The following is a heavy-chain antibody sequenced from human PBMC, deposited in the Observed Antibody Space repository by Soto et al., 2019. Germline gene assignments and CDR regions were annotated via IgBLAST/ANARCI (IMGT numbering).Heavy chain of an antibody. Sequence: SETLSLTCAVYGGSFSGYYWSWIRQPPGKGLEWIGEINHSGSTNYNPSLKSRVTISVDTSKNQFSLKLSSVTAADTAVYYCARGSRLRSRTPHSFGYYMDVWGKGTTVTVSS. CDR2: INHSGST. CDR1: GGSFSGYY. CDR3: ARGSRLRSRTPHSFGYYMDV. D-gene: IGHD5-12*01. J-gene: IGHJ6*03. V-gene: IGHV4-34*01.